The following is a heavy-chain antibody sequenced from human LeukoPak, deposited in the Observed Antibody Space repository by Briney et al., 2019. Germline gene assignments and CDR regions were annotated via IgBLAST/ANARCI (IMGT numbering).Heavy chain of an antibody. J-gene: IGHJ3*02. Sequence: PGGSLRLSCVASGFTFDNYAMHWVRQAPGKGLEWVSAISWNSGSVGYADSVKGRFTISRDNAKNSLYLQMNSLRAEDTAVYYCARDLNSRLMIHDAFDIWGQGTMVTVSS. CDR3: ARDLNSRLMIHDAFDI. D-gene: IGHD6-13*01. V-gene: IGHV3-9*01. CDR2: ISWNSGSV. CDR1: GFTFDNYA.